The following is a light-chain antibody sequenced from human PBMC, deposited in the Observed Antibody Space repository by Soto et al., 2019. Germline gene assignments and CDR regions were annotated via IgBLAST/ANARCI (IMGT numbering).Light chain of an antibody. CDR1: QGISSY. CDR2: DAS. CDR3: QQYNSYSPT. V-gene: IGKV1-8*01. J-gene: IGKJ1*01. Sequence: AIRMTQSPSSLSASTGDRVTITCRASQGISSYLAWYQQKPGKAPKLLIYDASSLESGVPSRFSGSGSGTEFTLTISSLQPDDFATYYCQQYNSYSPTFGQGTKVDIK.